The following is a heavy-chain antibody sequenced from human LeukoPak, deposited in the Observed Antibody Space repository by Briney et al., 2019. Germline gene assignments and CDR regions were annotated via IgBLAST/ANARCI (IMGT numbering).Heavy chain of an antibody. CDR3: ARDQDGGKYYYESSGYSH. CDR1: GFTFSSYG. D-gene: IGHD3-22*01. J-gene: IGHJ4*02. Sequence: GESLRLSCAASGFTFSSYGLNWVRQDPGKGLEWVSTISSGGHIYYEDSVKGRFTISRDNAKNSLYLQMNSLRAEDTAVYYCARDQDGGKYYYESSGYSHWGQGILVTVSS. CDR2: ISSGGHI. V-gene: IGHV3-21*01.